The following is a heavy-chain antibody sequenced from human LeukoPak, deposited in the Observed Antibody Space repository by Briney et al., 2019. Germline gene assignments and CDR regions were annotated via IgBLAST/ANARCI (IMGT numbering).Heavy chain of an antibody. CDR3: ARDEAGTTDHDAFDV. Sequence: GGSLRLSCAASGFTVSSNYMSWVRQAPGRGLEWVSLIYIGGSTYYADSVKGRFTISRDNSKNTLYLQMHSLRAEDTAVYYCARDEAGTTDHDAFDVWGQGTMVTVSS. CDR2: IYIGGST. CDR1: GFTVSSNY. D-gene: IGHD1-7*01. V-gene: IGHV3-66*02. J-gene: IGHJ3*01.